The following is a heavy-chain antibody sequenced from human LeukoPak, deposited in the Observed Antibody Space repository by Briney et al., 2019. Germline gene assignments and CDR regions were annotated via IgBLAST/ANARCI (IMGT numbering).Heavy chain of an antibody. CDR2: IYHSGST. CDR1: GGSISSSNW. V-gene: IGHV4-4*02. D-gene: IGHD1-26*01. Sequence: SGTLSLTCAVSGGSISSSNWWSWVRQPPGKGLEWIGEIYHSGSTNYNPSLKSRVTISVDKSKNQFSLKLSSVTAADTAVYYCARVWVGATKGLFDYWGQGTLVTVSS. J-gene: IGHJ4*02. CDR3: ARVWVGATKGLFDY.